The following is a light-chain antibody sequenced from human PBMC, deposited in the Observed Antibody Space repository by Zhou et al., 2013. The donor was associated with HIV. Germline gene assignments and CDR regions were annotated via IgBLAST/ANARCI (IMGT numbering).Light chain of an antibody. CDR2: HVS. CDR1: LSIRRS. Sequence: DIQMTQSPSSLSASVGDRVTITCRASLSIRRSLNWYQHKPGKTPKLLIYHVSNLHSGVSPRFNGSGSGTDFTLTIDSLQPEDFAAYYCQQTYSVHVTFGGGTK. CDR3: QQTYSVHVT. V-gene: IGKV1-39*01. J-gene: IGKJ4*01.